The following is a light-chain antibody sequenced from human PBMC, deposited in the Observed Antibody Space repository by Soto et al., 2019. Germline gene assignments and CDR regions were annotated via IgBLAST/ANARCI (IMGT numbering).Light chain of an antibody. V-gene: IGKV3-20*01. CDR3: QQYSGPGMYT. CDR1: QSVSSTY. CDR2: SAS. J-gene: IGKJ2*01. Sequence: EIVLTQSPGTLSLSPGEGATLSCRASQSVSSTYLAWYQHKPGQAPRLLIYSASRRASGILDRFSGSGSGTDFTLTINRLEPEDFAEYYCQQYSGPGMYTFGQGTKLEIK.